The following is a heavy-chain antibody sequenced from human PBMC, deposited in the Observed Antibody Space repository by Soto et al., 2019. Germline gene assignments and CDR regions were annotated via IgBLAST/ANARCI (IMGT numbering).Heavy chain of an antibody. CDR2: VNQDGSEK. CDR1: GFSFSRYW. J-gene: IGHJ4*02. V-gene: IGHV3-7*01. Sequence: EVQLVESGGGLVQPGGSLRLSCAASGFSFSRYWMSWVRQAPGKGLEWVANVNQDGSEKYYVDSVKGRFTISRDNAKNSLYLQMNSLRADDTAVYYCASYGGDIVILPTAALDHWGQGILVTVSS. CDR3: ASYGGDIVILPTAALDH. D-gene: IGHD2-2*01.